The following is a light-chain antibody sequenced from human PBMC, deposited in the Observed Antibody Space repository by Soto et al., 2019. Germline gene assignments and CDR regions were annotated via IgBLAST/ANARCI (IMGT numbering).Light chain of an antibody. J-gene: IGLJ3*02. CDR1: TSDVGDNKY. V-gene: IGLV2-14*01. CDR2: EVS. Sequence: QSALSQPASVSGSPGQTITISCTGTTSDVGDNKYVSWYQQHPGTAPKLMIYEVSYRPSGVSDRFSGSRSDITASLTISGLQADDEADYCCSSYTTNNARVFGGGTKVTVL. CDR3: SSYTTNNARV.